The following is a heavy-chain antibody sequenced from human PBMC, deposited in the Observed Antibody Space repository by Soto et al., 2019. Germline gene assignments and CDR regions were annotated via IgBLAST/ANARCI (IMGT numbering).Heavy chain of an antibody. CDR1: AFSFSRYG. V-gene: IGHV3-30*18. D-gene: IGHD5-18*01. CDR3: SKALIGSYDSDAFDV. CDR2: ISYDESTT. J-gene: IGHJ3*01. Sequence: SRRLSWSAAAFSFSRYGIHWVRQAPAKGLELLAVISYDESTTFYADSVKVRFTISRDNSKNTLFLQMNSLRPDDTAVYYCSKALIGSYDSDAFDVWGQGKMVTVSS.